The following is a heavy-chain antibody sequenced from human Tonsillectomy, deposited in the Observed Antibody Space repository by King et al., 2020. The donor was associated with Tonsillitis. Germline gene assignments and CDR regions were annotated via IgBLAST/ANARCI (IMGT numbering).Heavy chain of an antibody. J-gene: IGHJ5*02. CDR1: GGSFSGYY. CDR2: INHSGST. D-gene: IGHD6-19*01. V-gene: IGHV4-34*01. CDR3: ARGSKIAVAGTWFDP. Sequence: VQLQQWGAGLLKPSETLSLTCAVYGGSFSGYYWSWIRQPPGKGLEWIGEINHSGSTNYNLSLKSRVTISVDTSKNQFSLKLSSVTAADTAVYYCARGSKIAVAGTWFDPWGQGILVTVSS.